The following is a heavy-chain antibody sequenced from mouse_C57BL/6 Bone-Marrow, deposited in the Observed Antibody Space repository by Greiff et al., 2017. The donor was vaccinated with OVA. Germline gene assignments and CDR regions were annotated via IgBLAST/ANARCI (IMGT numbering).Heavy chain of an antibody. CDR1: GYTFTDYE. CDR2: IDPETGGT. J-gene: IGHJ2*01. V-gene: IGHV1-15*01. D-gene: IGHD3-3*01. Sequence: PVQQSGAELVRPGASVTLSCKASGYTFTDYEMHWVKQTPVHGLEWIGAIDPETGGTAYNQKFKGKAILTADKSSSTAYMELRSLTSEDSAVYYCVLGGHYWGQGTTLTVSS. CDR3: VLGGHY.